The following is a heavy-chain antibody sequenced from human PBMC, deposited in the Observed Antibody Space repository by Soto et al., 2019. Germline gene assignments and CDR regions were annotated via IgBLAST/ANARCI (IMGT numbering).Heavy chain of an antibody. CDR1: GGSISSYY. CDR2: IYYSGST. D-gene: IGHD6-19*01. V-gene: IGHV4-59*08. J-gene: IGHJ6*03. Sequence: PSETLSLTCSVSGGSISSYYWSWIRQPPGKGLEWIGYIYYSGSTNYNPSLKSRVTISVDTSKNQFSLKLSSVTAADTAVYYCARGKAGSYCYYYMDVWGKGTTVTVSS. CDR3: ARGKAGSYCYYYMDV.